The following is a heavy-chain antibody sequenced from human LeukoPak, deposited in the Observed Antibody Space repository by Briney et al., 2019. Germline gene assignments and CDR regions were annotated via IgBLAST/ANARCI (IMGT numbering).Heavy chain of an antibody. D-gene: IGHD3-9*01. J-gene: IGHJ5*02. V-gene: IGHV1-2*02. CDR3: ARPLDSNWFDP. CDR2: INPNSGGT. CDR1: GYTFTGYY. Sequence: GASVKVSCKASGYTFTGYYMHWVRQATGQGLEWMGWINPNSGGTNYAQKFQGRVTMTRDTSISTAYMELSRLRSDDTAAYYCARPLDSNWFDPWGQGTLVTVSS.